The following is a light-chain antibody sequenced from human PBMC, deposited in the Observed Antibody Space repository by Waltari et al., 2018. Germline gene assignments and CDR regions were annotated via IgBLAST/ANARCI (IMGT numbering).Light chain of an antibody. V-gene: IGLV1-44*01. CDR3: ATWDDSLNGVI. Sequence: QSVLTQSPSTSGTPGQRVTISCSGSTSNIGTNDVTWYQQFSGGAPKLLIYRNDQRPSGVPDRFSGFKSGTSASLAISGLQSDDEADYFCATWDDSLNGVIFGGGTKLTVL. J-gene: IGLJ2*01. CDR1: TSNIGTND. CDR2: RND.